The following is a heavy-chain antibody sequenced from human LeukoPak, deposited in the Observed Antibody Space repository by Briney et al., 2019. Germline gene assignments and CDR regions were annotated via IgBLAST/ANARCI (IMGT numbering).Heavy chain of an antibody. V-gene: IGHV4-59*01. D-gene: IGHD6-25*01. CDR1: GRSISIYY. J-gene: IGHJ5*02. CDR3: ARCIGSESFARWFDP. CDR2: IYYSGRP. Sequence: PSETLSLTCTVSGRSISIYYWSWVRQPPGKGLEWIGYIYYSGRPNYNTSPRGRVTVSVETSKKQFSLKLSSVTAADTAVYYCARCIGSESFARWFDPWGQGTLVTVSS.